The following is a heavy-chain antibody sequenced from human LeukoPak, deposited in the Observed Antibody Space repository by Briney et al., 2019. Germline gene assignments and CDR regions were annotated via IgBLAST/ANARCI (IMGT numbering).Heavy chain of an antibody. Sequence: GGSLRLSCAASGFTFSSYGMHWVRQAPGKGLEWVASIRYDGSNKYYADSVKGRFTISRDNSKNTLYLQMNSLRAEDTAVYYCAKGSGYFGFDANQARTVTTDGDYYFDYWGQGTLVTVSS. D-gene: IGHD4-17*01. J-gene: IGHJ4*02. CDR2: IRYDGSNK. V-gene: IGHV3-30*02. CDR3: AKGSGYFGFDANQARTVTTDGDYYFDY. CDR1: GFTFSSYG.